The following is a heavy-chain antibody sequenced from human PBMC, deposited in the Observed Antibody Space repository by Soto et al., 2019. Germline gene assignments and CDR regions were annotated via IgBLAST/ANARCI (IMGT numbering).Heavy chain of an antibody. D-gene: IGHD6-19*01. J-gene: IGHJ6*02. Sequence: SVKVSCKASGFTFTSSAVQWVRQARGQRLEWIGWIVVGSGNTNYAQKFQERVTITRDMSTSTAYMELSSLRSEDTAVYYCAADTDTVAGYYYYGMDVWGPGTTVTVSS. CDR2: IVVGSGNT. CDR3: AADTDTVAGYYYYGMDV. V-gene: IGHV1-58*01. CDR1: GFTFTSSA.